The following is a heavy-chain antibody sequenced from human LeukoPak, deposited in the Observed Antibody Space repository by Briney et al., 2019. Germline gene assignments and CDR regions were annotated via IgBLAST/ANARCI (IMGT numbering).Heavy chain of an antibody. D-gene: IGHD3-16*02. J-gene: IGHJ4*02. CDR3: ARERKDDYVWGSYRSFIDY. V-gene: IGHV1-18*01. CDR1: GYTFTNYD. Sequence: ASVKASCKASGYTFTNYDISWVRQAPGQGLEWMGWISAYNGNTDYAQKLQGRVTMTTDTSTSTAYMEMRSLRSDDTAVYYCARERKDDYVWGSYRSFIDYWGQGTLVSVSS. CDR2: ISAYNGNT.